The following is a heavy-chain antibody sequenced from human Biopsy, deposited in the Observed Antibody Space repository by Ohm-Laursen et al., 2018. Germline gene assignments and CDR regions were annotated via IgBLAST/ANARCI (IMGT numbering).Heavy chain of an antibody. CDR2: IYWNNDK. CDR1: GFSLSNSGVG. J-gene: IGHJ6*02. D-gene: IGHD2-2*02. V-gene: IGHV2-5*01. CDR3: ARIPILVVPAAIVYRHRRHLQGLDV. Sequence: TQTLTLTCTFSGFSLSNSGVGVAWIRQPPGKALEWLAIIYWNNDKHFSPSLRSRLTITRDTSENHVVLTLSDVDPVDTATYYCARIPILVVPAAIVYRHRRHLQGLDVWGQGTTVIVSS.